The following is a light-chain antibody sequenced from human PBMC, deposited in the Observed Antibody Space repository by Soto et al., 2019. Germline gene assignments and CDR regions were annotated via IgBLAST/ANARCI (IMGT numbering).Light chain of an antibody. V-gene: IGLV2-23*01. Sequence: QSALTQPASVSGSPGQWITISCTGTSCDVGGFNLVYWYQQHPGKAPQLLIYGGSNRPSGVSNRFSASKSGNTASLTISGLQAEDEADYYCHSYVGSRNLVLFGGGTKVTVL. CDR1: SCDVGGFNL. CDR3: HSYVGSRNLVL. J-gene: IGLJ2*01. CDR2: GGS.